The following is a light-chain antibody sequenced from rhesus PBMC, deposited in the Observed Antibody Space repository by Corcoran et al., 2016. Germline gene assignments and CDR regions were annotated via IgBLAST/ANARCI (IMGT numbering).Light chain of an antibody. CDR1: SSDIGGNNR. CDR3: SSYASGNAYI. CDR2: EVS. V-gene: IGLV2-13*02. J-gene: IGLJ1*01. Sequence: QAALTQSPSVSGSPGQSVTISCTGTSSDIGGNNRVSWYQQHPGKAPKLMIYEVSKRPSGVSDRFSGSKSGTTASLTISGLQAEDEADYYCSSYASGNAYIFGAGTRLTVL.